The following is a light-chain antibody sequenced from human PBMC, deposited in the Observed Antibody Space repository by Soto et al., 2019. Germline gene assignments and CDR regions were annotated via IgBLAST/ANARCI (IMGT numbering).Light chain of an antibody. CDR3: QQRSNWPLGGT. J-gene: IGKJ4*01. Sequence: EIGLTQSPATLSLSPGERTTLSCRASQSVGTHLAWYQKKPGQGPRLLIYDASTRATGIPARFSGGGSGTDFTLTISSLEPDDFAVYYCQQRSNWPLGGTFGGGTKVEIK. CDR1: QSVGTH. CDR2: DAS. V-gene: IGKV3-11*01.